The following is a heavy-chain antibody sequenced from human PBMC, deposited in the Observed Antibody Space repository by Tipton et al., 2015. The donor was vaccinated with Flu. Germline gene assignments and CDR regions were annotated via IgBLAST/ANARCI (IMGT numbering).Heavy chain of an antibody. J-gene: IGHJ6*02. Sequence: LSLTCGVSGDSIRSGSYWGWIRQPPGKGLEWVANIRQDGGEKYYVNSVKGRFTISRDNAKNSLYLQMNSLRAEDTAVYYCARDWGAIGGIYYYGMDIWGQGTTVTVSS. CDR1: GDSIRSGSY. D-gene: IGHD3-16*01. CDR3: ARDWGAIGGIYYYGMDI. CDR2: IRQDGGEK. V-gene: IGHV3-7*01.